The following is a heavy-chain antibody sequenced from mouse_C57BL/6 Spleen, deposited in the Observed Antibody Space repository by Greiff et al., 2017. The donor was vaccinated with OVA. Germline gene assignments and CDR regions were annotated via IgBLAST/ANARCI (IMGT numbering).Heavy chain of an antibody. Sequence: DVKLVESGGGLVKPGGSLKLSCAASGFTFSSYAMSWVRQTPEKRLEWVATISDGGSYTYYPDNVKGRFTISRDNAKNNLYLQMSHLKSEDTAMYYCARDDDYGSDYWGQGTTLTVSS. CDR3: ARDDDYGSDY. V-gene: IGHV5-4*01. CDR1: GFTFSSYA. J-gene: IGHJ2*01. CDR2: ISDGGSYT. D-gene: IGHD2-4*01.